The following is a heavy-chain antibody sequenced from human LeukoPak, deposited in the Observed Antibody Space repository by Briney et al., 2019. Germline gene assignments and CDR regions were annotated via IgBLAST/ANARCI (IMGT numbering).Heavy chain of an antibody. CDR3: ARLGDSSGYYFAWLDP. Sequence: GESLKISCKGSGYSFTSYWIGWVRQMPGKGLEWMGIIYPGDSDTKYSPSFQGQVTISVDRSINTAYLQWNSLKASDTATYYCARLGDSSGYYFAWLDPWGQGTLVTVSS. CDR2: IYPGDSDT. V-gene: IGHV5-51*01. J-gene: IGHJ5*02. CDR1: GYSFTSYW. D-gene: IGHD3-22*01.